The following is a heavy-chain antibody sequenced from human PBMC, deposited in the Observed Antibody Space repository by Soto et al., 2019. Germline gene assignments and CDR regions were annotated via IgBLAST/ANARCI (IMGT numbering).Heavy chain of an antibody. CDR1: GFTFNSYS. V-gene: IGHV3-66*01. CDR3: ARGTYYDYVWGSYPSHGMDV. CDR2: IYSGGST. J-gene: IGHJ6*02. Sequence: PGGSLRLSCAASGFTFNSYSMNWVRQAPGKGLEWVSVIYSGGSTYYADSVKGRFTISRDNSKNTLYLQMNSLRAEDTAVYYCARGTYYDYVWGSYPSHGMDVWGQGTMVTVSS. D-gene: IGHD3-16*02.